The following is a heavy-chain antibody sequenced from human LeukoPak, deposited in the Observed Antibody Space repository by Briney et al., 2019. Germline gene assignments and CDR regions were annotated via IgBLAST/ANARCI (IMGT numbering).Heavy chain of an antibody. CDR2: IYYSGST. Sequence: SETLSLTCTVSGGSVISGSYYWSWIRQPPGKGLEWIGYIYYSGSTNYNPSLKSRVTISVDTSKNQFSLKLSSVTAADTAVHYCASDDYGGNGYYFDYWGQGTLVTVSS. D-gene: IGHD4-23*01. CDR3: ASDDYGGNGYYFDY. J-gene: IGHJ4*02. V-gene: IGHV4-61*01. CDR1: GGSVISGSYY.